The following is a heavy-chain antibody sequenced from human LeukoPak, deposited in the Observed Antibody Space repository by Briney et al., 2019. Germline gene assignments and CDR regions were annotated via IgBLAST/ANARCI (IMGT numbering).Heavy chain of an antibody. CDR3: TRRNQLLFDY. V-gene: IGHV4-39*01. CDR1: GDSISSIGYY. J-gene: IGHJ4*02. CDR2: IYYTGST. D-gene: IGHD2-2*01. Sequence: SETLSLTCTVSGDSISSIGYYWGWIRQPPGRGPEWIGIIYYTGSTYYNPSLKSRVTISADTSKNQFSLNVSSVTAADTAVYYCTRRNQLLFDYWGQGTLVTVSS.